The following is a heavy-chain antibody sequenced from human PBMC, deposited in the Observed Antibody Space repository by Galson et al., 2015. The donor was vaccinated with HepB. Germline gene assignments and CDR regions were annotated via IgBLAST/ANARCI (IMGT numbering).Heavy chain of an antibody. CDR2: ISSSSSYI. V-gene: IGHV3-21*01. J-gene: IGHJ6*02. Sequence: SLRLSCAASGFTFSSYAMHWVRQAPGKGLEWVSSISSSSSYIYYADSVKGRFTISRDNAKNSLYLQMNSLRAEDTAVYYCARGDYDFWSGYYYYYYYGMDVWGQGTTVTVSS. CDR3: ARGDYDFWSGYYYYYYYGMDV. D-gene: IGHD3-3*01. CDR1: GFTFSSYA.